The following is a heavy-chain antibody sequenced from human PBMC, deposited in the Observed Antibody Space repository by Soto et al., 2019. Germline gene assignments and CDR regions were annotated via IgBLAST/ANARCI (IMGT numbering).Heavy chain of an antibody. J-gene: IGHJ6*02. CDR1: GGSISSGDYY. CDR2: IYYSGST. D-gene: IGHD2-2*02. CDR3: ARYTLNSEYGMDV. Sequence: SETLSLTCTVSGGSISSGDYYWSWIRQPPGKGLEWIGYIYYSGSTYYNPSLKSRVTISVDMSKNQFSLKLSSVTAADTAVYYCARYTLNSEYGMDVWGQGTTVTVSS. V-gene: IGHV4-30-4*01.